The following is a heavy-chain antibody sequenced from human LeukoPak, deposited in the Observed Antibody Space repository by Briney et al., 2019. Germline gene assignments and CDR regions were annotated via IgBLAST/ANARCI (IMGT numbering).Heavy chain of an antibody. CDR2: ISSSSSYI. D-gene: IGHD6-13*01. V-gene: IGHV3-21*01. CDR1: GFTFSSYS. J-gene: IGHJ4*02. Sequence: GGSLRLSCAASGFTFSSYSMNWVRQAPGKGLEWVSSISSSSSYIYYADSVKGRFTISRDNAKNSLYLQMNSLRAEDTAVYYCARDVTAAGNPYYFDYWGQGTLVTVSS. CDR3: ARDVTAAGNPYYFDY.